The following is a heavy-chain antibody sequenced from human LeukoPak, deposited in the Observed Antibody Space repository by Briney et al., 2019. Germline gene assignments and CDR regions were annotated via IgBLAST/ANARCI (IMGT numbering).Heavy chain of an antibody. Sequence: TGGSLRLSCAASGFTFSRHGMHWVRQPPGKGLEWLTFIRHDGSYKFYADSVEGRFTVSRDNSKNTLYLQMNSLRPEDTAVYYCAKGPTIELLYYFDYWGQGTLVTVSS. CDR2: IRHDGSYK. CDR1: GFTFSRHG. J-gene: IGHJ4*02. D-gene: IGHD2-8*02. V-gene: IGHV3-30*02. CDR3: AKGPTIELLYYFDY.